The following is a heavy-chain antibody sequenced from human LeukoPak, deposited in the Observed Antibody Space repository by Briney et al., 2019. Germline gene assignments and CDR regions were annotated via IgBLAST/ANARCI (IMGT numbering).Heavy chain of an antibody. CDR1: GFTVSSNY. Sequence: GGSLRLSCAASGFTVSSNYMSWVRQAPGKGLEWVSVIYSGGSTYYADSVKGRFTISRDNSKNTLYLQMNSLRAEDTAVYYCAKVPSTVTTKFGYWGQGTLVTVSS. J-gene: IGHJ4*02. CDR2: IYSGGST. D-gene: IGHD4-17*01. CDR3: AKVPSTVTTKFGY. V-gene: IGHV3-53*01.